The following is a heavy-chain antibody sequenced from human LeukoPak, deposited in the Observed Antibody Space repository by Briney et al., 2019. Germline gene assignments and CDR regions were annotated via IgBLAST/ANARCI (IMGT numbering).Heavy chain of an antibody. CDR1: GGSISSGGYY. V-gene: IGHV4-31*03. CDR2: IYYSGST. D-gene: IGHD6-13*01. J-gene: IGHJ4*02. CDR3: ARDSSAAGSFDY. Sequence: SETLSLTCTVSGGSISSGGYYWSWIRQHLGKGLEWIGYIYYSGSTYYNPSLKSRVTISVDTSKNQFSLKLSSVTAADTAVYYCARDSSAAGSFDYWGQGTLVTVSS.